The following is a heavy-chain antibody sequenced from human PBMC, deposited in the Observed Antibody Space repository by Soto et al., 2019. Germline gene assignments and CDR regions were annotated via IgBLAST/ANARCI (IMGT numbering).Heavy chain of an antibody. J-gene: IGHJ6*02. D-gene: IGHD2-2*01. CDR2: IYYSGST. CDR1: GGSISSYY. CDR3: ARDLVVDDYYYYGMDV. V-gene: IGHV4-59*01. Sequence: QVQLQESGPGLVKPSETLSLTCTVSGGSISSYYWSWIRQPPGKGLEWIGYIYYSGSTNYNPSLTSRVTISVDTSKNQFSLKLSSVTAADTAVYYCARDLVVDDYYYYGMDVWGQGTTVTVSS.